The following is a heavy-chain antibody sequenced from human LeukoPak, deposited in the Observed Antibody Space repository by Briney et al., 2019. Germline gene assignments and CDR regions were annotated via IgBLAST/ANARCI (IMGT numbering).Heavy chain of an antibody. D-gene: IGHD1-1*01. Sequence: ASVKVSCKASGYSFTGYYMHWVRQAPGQGLEWMGWINPKSGGTNYAQKFQDRVTMTRDTSISTAYMELGRLRSDDTAVYYCARDGQGSGKTFDYWGQGTLVTVSS. J-gene: IGHJ4*02. V-gene: IGHV1-2*02. CDR3: ARDGQGSGKTFDY. CDR2: INPKSGGT. CDR1: GYSFTGYY.